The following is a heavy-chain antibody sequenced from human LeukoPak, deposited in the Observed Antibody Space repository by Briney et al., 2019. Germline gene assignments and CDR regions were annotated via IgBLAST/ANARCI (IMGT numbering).Heavy chain of an antibody. CDR1: GFTFSSYA. CDR2: ISGSGGST. J-gene: IGHJ2*01. D-gene: IGHD3-10*01. Sequence: GGSLRLSCAASGFTFSSYAMSWVRQAPGKGLEWVSAISGSGGSTYYADSVKGRFTISRDNSKNTLYLQMNSLRAEDTAVYYCAKGAGFGELFGPWYFDLWGRGTLVTVSS. V-gene: IGHV3-23*01. CDR3: AKGAGFGELFGPWYFDL.